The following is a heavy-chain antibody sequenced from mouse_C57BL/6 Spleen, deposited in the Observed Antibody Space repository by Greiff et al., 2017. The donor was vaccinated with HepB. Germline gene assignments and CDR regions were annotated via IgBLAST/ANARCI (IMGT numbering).Heavy chain of an antibody. CDR1: GYAFTNYL. CDR2: INPGSGGT. J-gene: IGHJ4*01. Sequence: QVQLQQSAAELVRPGTSVKVSCKASGYAFTNYLIEWVKQRPGQGLEWIGVINPGSGGTNYNENFNGKATLTADKSSSTAYMQLSSLTSEDSAVYFCARKRSGYAMDYWGQGTSVTVSS. CDR3: ARKRSGYAMDY. V-gene: IGHV1-54*01. D-gene: IGHD3-1*01.